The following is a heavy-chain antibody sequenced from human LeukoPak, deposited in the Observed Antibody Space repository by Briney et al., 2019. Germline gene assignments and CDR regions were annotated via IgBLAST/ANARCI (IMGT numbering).Heavy chain of an antibody. CDR1: GFPFSIYA. D-gene: IGHD4-17*01. V-gene: IGHV3-23*01. CDR3: AKDNGDYPSYYWFDP. Sequence: PGGSLRLSCAASGFPFSIYAMSWLPHAPGKGVEWVTAFCCSGGHTYYADSVKGLFTISRDNSKNTLYLQMNSLRAEDTAVYYCAKDNGDYPSYYWFDPWGQGTLVTVSS. J-gene: IGHJ5*02. CDR2: FCCSGGHT.